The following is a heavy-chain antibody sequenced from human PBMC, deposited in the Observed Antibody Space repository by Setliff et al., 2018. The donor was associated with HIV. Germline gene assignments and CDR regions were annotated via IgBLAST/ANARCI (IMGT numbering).Heavy chain of an antibody. V-gene: IGHV4-59*08. J-gene: IGHJ5*02. CDR1: GDSSSSYY. Sequence: SETLSLTCTVSGDSSSSYYCNWIRQPAGKGLEWIGNIYHSGITYYNPSLKSRVTISVDTSKNQFSLRLSSVTAADTAVYYCARAFGSGSYRWFDPWGQGTLVTVSS. CDR2: IYHSGIT. D-gene: IGHD3-10*01. CDR3: ARAFGSGSYRWFDP.